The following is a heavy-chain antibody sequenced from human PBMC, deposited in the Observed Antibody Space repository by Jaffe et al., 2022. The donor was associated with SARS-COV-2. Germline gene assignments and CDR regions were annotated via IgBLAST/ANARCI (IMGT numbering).Heavy chain of an antibody. CDR3: ARDLFFRDTEDYGDYRHSGAFDI. V-gene: IGHV1-46*04. Sequence: QVQLVQSGAEVKKPGASVKVSCKASGYTFTSYYMHWVRQAPGQGLEWMGIINPSGGSTSYAQKLQGRVTMTRDTSTSTVYMELSSLRSEDTAVYYCARDLFFRDTEDYGDYRHSGAFDIWGQGTMVTVSS. J-gene: IGHJ3*02. CDR1: GYTFTSYY. CDR2: INPSGGST. D-gene: IGHD4-17*01.